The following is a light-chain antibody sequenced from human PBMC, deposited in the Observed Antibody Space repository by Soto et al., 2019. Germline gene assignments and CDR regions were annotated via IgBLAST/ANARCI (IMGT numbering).Light chain of an antibody. CDR3: CAYTARTTLSWV. J-gene: IGLJ3*02. Sequence: QSALTQPTSVSGSPGQSITISCTGVSSDIGGYYHVSWYQQHPGKVPRLIIYDVDNRPLGVSNRFSGSQSGNMASLTISGLQAEDEADYYCCAYTARTTLSWVFGGGTKLTVL. CDR2: DVD. V-gene: IGLV2-14*03. CDR1: SSDIGGYYH.